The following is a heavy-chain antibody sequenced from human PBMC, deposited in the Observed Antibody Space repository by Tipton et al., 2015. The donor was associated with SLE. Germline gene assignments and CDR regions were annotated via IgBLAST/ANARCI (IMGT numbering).Heavy chain of an antibody. V-gene: IGHV3-11*03. Sequence: SLRLSCAASGFTFSDYYMSWIRQAPGKGLEWISYISIGSRYTIHADSVRGRFTISRDNSKNTVFLQMNSLRAEDTAVYYCARYPDYGMDVWGQGTTVTVSS. J-gene: IGHJ6*02. CDR2: ISIGSRYT. CDR1: GFTFSDYY. CDR3: ARYPDYGMDV.